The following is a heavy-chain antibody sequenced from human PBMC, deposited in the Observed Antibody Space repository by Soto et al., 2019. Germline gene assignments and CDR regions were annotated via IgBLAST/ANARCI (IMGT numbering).Heavy chain of an antibody. CDR1: GYTFTSYD. D-gene: IGHD6-19*01. Sequence: GASVKVSCRASGYTFTSYDVTWVRQAPGLGLEWMGRIRTYNGNTNYAQKLQGRVTMTTDTTTSTAYMELRSLRSDDTAVYYCARLYNSGCSLDYLGQRTLVTVCS. V-gene: IGHV1-18*01. CDR2: IRTYNGNT. CDR3: ARLYNSGCSLDY. J-gene: IGHJ4*02.